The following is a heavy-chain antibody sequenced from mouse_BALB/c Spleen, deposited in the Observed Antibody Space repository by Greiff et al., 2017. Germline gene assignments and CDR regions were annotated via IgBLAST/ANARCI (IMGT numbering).Heavy chain of an antibody. D-gene: IGHD1-1*01. V-gene: IGHV2-9*02. Sequence: VMLVESGPGLVAPSQSLSITCTVSGFSLTSYGVHWVRQPPGKGLEWLGVIWAGGSTNYNSALMSRLSISKDNSKSQVFLKMNSLQTDDTAMYYCARDRDYYGSSYGDAMDYWGQGTSVTVSS. CDR3: ARDRDYYGSSYGDAMDY. CDR1: GFSLTSYG. J-gene: IGHJ4*01. CDR2: IWAGGST.